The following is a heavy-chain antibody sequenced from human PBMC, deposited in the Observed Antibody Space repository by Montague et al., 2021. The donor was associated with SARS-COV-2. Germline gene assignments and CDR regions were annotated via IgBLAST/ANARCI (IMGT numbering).Heavy chain of an antibody. CDR1: DDSISSGTYY. J-gene: IGHJ3*02. Sequence: TLSLTCTVSDDSISSGTYYWSWIRQPAGKGLEWIGRIYTSGGTNYNPSLKSRVAISVDTSKNQFSLKLSSVTAADTAVYYCARGRGGYYDSSGYYRTGGAFDIWGQGTMATVSS. CDR2: IYTSGGT. CDR3: ARGRGGYYDSSGYYRTGGAFDI. V-gene: IGHV4-61*02. D-gene: IGHD3-22*01.